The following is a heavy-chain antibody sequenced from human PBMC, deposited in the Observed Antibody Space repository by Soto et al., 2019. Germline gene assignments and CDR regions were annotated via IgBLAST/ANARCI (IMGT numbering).Heavy chain of an antibody. J-gene: IGHJ4*02. Sequence: SETLSLTCTVSGDSINNYYWSWIRQPPGKRLEWIGYIYYTGSTTYNPSLESRVTMSVDTSKNQFSMKLSSVNAAETAVYYCAKYRRTEAEGFTLDYWGRGTLVTVSS. CDR2: IYYTGST. V-gene: IGHV4-59*01. CDR1: GDSINNYY. CDR3: AKYRRTEAEGFTLDY. D-gene: IGHD6-13*01.